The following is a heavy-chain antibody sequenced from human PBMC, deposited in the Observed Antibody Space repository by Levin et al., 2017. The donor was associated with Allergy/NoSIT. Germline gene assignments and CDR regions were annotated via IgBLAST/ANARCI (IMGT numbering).Heavy chain of an antibody. CDR1: FFSLLLFS. J-gene: IGHJ5*02. CDR2: IYYSGST. Sequence: SETLSLTFPFLFFSLLLFSFLFLLPPPLKNLEWIGYIYYSGSTYYNPSLKSRVTISVDTSKNQLSLRLRSVTAADTAVYYCARHHANYDYAWGPDACDTWGQGTLVTVSS. V-gene: IGHV4-59*08. D-gene: IGHD3-16*01. CDR3: ARHHANYDYAWGPDACDT.